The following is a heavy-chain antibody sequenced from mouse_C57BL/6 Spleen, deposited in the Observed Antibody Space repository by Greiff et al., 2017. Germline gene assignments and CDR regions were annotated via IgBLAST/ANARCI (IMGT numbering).Heavy chain of an antibody. CDR1: GFTFSSYT. Sequence: EVQLVESGGGLVKPGGSLKLSCAASGFTFSSYTMSWVRQTPEKRLAWVATISGGGGNPYYPDSVKGRFTISRDNAKNTLYLQMSSLRSEDTALYYCARHPYDDYPYYYAMDYWGQGTSVTVSS. D-gene: IGHD2-4*01. V-gene: IGHV5-9*01. CDR3: ARHPYDDYPYYYAMDY. J-gene: IGHJ4*01. CDR2: ISGGGGNP.